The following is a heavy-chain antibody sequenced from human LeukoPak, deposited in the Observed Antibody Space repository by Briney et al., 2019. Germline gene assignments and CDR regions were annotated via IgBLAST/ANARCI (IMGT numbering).Heavy chain of an antibody. V-gene: IGHV1-2*02. CDR3: ARGLSLEAGSYKY. J-gene: IGHJ4*02. CDR1: GYTFTGYY. D-gene: IGHD1-26*01. CDR2: INPNSGGT. Sequence: ASVKVSCKASGYTFTGYYMHWVRQAPGQGLEWMGWINPNSGGTNYAQKFQGRVTMTRDTSISTAYMELSGLRSDDTAVYYCARGLSLEAGSYKYWGQGTLVTVSS.